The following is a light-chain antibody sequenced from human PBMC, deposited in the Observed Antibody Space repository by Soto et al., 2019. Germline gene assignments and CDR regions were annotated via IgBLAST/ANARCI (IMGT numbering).Light chain of an antibody. J-gene: IGLJ2*01. V-gene: IGLV2-14*03. CDR1: SSDVGGYNY. Sequence: QSALTQPASVSGSPGQSITISCTGTSSDVGGYNYVSWYQQHPGKAPKLMIYDVSNRPLGVSDRFSGSRSGNTASLSISGLRAEDEAHYYCSSYTGSTTLVIFGGGTKLT. CDR3: SSYTGSTTLVI. CDR2: DVS.